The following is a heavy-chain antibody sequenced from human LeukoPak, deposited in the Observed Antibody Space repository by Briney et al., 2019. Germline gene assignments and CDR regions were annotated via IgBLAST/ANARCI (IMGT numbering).Heavy chain of an antibody. V-gene: IGHV4-34*01. J-gene: IGHJ4*02. Sequence: PSETLSLTCAVYGGSFSGYYWSWIRQPPGKGLEWIGEINHSGSTNYNPSLKSRVAISVDTSKNQFSLKLSSVTAADTAVYYCANTDYGDYELMGWGQGTLVTVSS. CDR2: INHSGST. CDR3: ANTDYGDYELMG. D-gene: IGHD4-17*01. CDR1: GGSFSGYY.